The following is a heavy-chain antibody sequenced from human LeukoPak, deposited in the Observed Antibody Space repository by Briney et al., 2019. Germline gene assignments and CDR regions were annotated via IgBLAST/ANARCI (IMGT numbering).Heavy chain of an antibody. CDR2: INHSGST. J-gene: IGHJ5*02. V-gene: IGHV4-34*01. CDR3: ARRPPMVREVKRRYNWFDP. Sequence: SETLSLTCAVYGGSFSGYYWSWIRQPPGKGLERIGEINHSGSTNYNPSLKSRVTISVDTSKNQFSLKLSSVTAADTAVYYCARRPPMVREVKRRYNWFDPWGQGTLVTVSS. CDR1: GGSFSGYY. D-gene: IGHD3-10*01.